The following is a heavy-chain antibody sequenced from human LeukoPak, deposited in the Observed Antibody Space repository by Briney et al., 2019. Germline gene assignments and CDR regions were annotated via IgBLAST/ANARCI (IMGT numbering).Heavy chain of an antibody. CDR3: ARAAMGNFDY. J-gene: IGHJ4*02. D-gene: IGHD5-18*01. CDR1: GYTFTSYD. CDR2: INPNSGGT. V-gene: IGHV1-2*04. Sequence: ASVKVSCKASGYTFTSYDINWVRQATGQGLEWMGWINPNSGGTNYAQKFQGWVTMTRDTSISTAYMELSRLRSDDTAVYYCARAAMGNFDYWGQGTLVTVSS.